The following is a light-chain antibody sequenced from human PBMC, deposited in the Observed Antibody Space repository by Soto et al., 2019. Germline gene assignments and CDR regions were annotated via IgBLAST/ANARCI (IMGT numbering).Light chain of an antibody. CDR1: QSVSIH. CDR3: QQRGNWPPGFT. V-gene: IGKV3-11*01. CDR2: DTS. Sequence: EIVLTQSPATLSLSPGERATLSCRASQSVSIHLAWYQQKGGQAPRLLIYDTSNRATGIPARFSGSGSGTDFTLTISSLEIEDSAVYYCQQRGNWPPGFTFGPGTKVDIK. J-gene: IGKJ3*01.